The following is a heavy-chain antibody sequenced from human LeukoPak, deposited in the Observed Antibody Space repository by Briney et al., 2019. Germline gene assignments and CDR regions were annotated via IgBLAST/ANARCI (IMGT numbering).Heavy chain of an antibody. D-gene: IGHD1/OR15-1a*01. V-gene: IGHV3-66*01. J-gene: IGHJ5*02. CDR2: IYSGGST. CDR3: ARDERGTNWFDP. Sequence: PGGSLRLSCAASGFTVSSNYMSWVRQAPGKGLEWVSVIYSGGSTYYADSVKGRFTISRDNSKNTLYLQMNSLRAEDTAVYYCARDERGTNWFDPWGQGTLVTVSS. CDR1: GFTVSSNY.